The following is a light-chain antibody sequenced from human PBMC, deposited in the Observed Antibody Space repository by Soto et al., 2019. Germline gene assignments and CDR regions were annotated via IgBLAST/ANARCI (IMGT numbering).Light chain of an antibody. CDR1: NLGNRF. Sequence: SYELTQPPSVSVSPGQTASITCSGDNLGNRFACWYQQRPGQSPLLVMYQDDRRPSGIPERFSGSNSGNTATLTISGTQPMDEADYYCQAWDSRTAVFGGGTKVTVL. V-gene: IGLV3-1*01. CDR2: QDD. CDR3: QAWDSRTAV. J-gene: IGLJ2*01.